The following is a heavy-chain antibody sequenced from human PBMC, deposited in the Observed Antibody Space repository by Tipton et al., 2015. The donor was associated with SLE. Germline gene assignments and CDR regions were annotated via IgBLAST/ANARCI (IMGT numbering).Heavy chain of an antibody. Sequence: TLSLTCAVYGGSFSGYYWSWIRQPPGKGLEWIGYIFYSGSTNYNPSLKSRVTISVDTSKNQFSLKLKSVTAADSAVYYCARAPGLDRDYYYYYMDVWGKGTTVTVSS. D-gene: IGHD3/OR15-3a*01. V-gene: IGHV4-59*01. CDR2: IFYSGST. CDR3: ARAPGLDRDYYYYYMDV. J-gene: IGHJ6*03. CDR1: GGSFSGYY.